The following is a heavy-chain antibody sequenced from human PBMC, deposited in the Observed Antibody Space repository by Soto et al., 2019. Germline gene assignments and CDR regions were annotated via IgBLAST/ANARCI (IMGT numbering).Heavy chain of an antibody. J-gene: IGHJ5*02. V-gene: IGHV3-72*01. CDR1: GFIFSDHY. CDR2: ARNKVSGYTT. Sequence: PGWSLRLSCAASGFIFSDHYMDWVRQAPGKGLEWVGRARNKVSGYTTAYAASVKGRFTISRDDSKNSLFLQMNSLKTEDSAVYFCARLMGTSFDLWGQGTMVTVSS. D-gene: IGHD2-8*01. CDR3: ARLMGTSFDL.